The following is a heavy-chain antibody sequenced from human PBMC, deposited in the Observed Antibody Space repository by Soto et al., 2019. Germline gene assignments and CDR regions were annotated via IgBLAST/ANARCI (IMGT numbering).Heavy chain of an antibody. CDR1: RLRLNHCW. D-gene: IGHD2-21*02. CDR2: INSDGTTT. Sequence: PCGTLRLPCEVSRLRLNHCWRHWVRQDPGEGLVWVARINSDGTTTTYAGSVQGRFTISRDSAKNTLHLQMTSLRAEDTSVYYVVSGAKRECGGDCPNLGIWGQGTMVTVSS. CDR3: VSGAKRECGGDCPNLGI. V-gene: IGHV3-74*01. J-gene: IGHJ3*02.